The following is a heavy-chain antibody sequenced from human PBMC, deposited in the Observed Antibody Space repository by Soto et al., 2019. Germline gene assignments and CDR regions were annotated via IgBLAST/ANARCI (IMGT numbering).Heavy chain of an antibody. J-gene: IGHJ4*02. D-gene: IGHD4-4*01. CDR1: GGSVSSYY. Sequence: SETLSLTCTVSGGSVSSYYWGWVRQPPGKALEWIGYIYYSGSTKYNPSLKSRVAMSVDTSNNQFSLSVSSVTAADTAVYYCARHSNRNYGLYYFDFWGLGAPVTVSS. CDR3: ARHSNRNYGLYYFDF. V-gene: IGHV4-59*08. CDR2: IYYSGST.